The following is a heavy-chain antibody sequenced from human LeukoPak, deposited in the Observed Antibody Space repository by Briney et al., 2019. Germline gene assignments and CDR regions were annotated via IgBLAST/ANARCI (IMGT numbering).Heavy chain of an antibody. CDR1: GFTFSSYG. CDR3: AKDGEWELPHFDY. CDR2: IRYEGSNK. V-gene: IGHV3-30*02. Sequence: GGSLRLSCAASGFTFSSYGMHWVRQAPGEGREWVAFIRYEGSNKYYADSVKGRFTISRDNSKNTLYLQMNSLRAEDTAVYYCAKDGEWELPHFDYWGQGTLVTVSS. J-gene: IGHJ4*02. D-gene: IGHD1-26*01.